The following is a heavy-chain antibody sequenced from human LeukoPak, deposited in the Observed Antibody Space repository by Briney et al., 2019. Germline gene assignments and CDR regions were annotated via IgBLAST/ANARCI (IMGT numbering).Heavy chain of an antibody. CDR3: ARGVEPMAANTLAY. CDR1: GFTVITND. Sequence: GGSLRLSCAASGFTVITNDMTWLRQAPGKGLEWVSVLYSDGNTKYADSVQGRFTISRDNSKNTLYLEMNSLSPDDTAVYYCARGVEPMAANTLAYWGQGTLVTVSS. V-gene: IGHV3-53*01. CDR2: LYSDGNT. J-gene: IGHJ4*02. D-gene: IGHD3-16*01.